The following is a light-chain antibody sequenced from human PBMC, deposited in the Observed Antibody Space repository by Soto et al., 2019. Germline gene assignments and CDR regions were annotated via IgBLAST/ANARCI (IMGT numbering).Light chain of an antibody. V-gene: IGKV3-15*01. J-gene: IGKJ5*01. CDR2: DTS. CDR1: QSVSIK. CDR3: QQYNNWSPIT. Sequence: EIVMTQSPATLSVSPGERATLSCRASQSVSIKLAWYQQKPCQAPRLLIYDTSTRATGIPARFSGSGSGTEFTLTISSLQSEDFAVYDWQQYNNWSPITFGQETRLEIK.